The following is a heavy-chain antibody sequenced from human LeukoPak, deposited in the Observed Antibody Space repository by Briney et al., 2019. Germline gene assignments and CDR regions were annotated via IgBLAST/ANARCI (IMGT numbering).Heavy chain of an antibody. CDR1: GYTFTGYY. CDR2: INPNSGGT. V-gene: IGHV1-2*02. CDR3: ATSQQVDPYYYYYYYMDV. D-gene: IGHD6-13*01. J-gene: IGHJ6*03. Sequence: GASVKVSCKASGYTFTGYYMHWVRQAPGQGLEWMGWINPNSGGTNYAQKLQGRVTMTTDTSTSTAYMELSSLRSEDTAVYYCATSQQVDPYYYYYYYMDVWGKGTTVTVSS.